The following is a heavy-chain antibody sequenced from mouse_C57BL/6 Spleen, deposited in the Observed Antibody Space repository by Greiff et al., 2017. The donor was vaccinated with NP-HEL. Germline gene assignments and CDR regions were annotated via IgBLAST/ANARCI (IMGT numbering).Heavy chain of an antibody. V-gene: IGHV1-18*01. CDR1: GYTFTDYN. CDR2: INPNNGGT. J-gene: IGHJ3*01. Sequence: EVQLQQSGPELVKPGASVKIPCKASGYTFTDYNMDWVKQSHGKSLEWIGDINPNNGGTIYNQKFKGKATLTVDKSSSTAYMELRSLKSEDDAFYYCARALDSSGYTLFAYWGQGTLVTVSA. CDR3: ARALDSSGYTLFAY. D-gene: IGHD3-2*02.